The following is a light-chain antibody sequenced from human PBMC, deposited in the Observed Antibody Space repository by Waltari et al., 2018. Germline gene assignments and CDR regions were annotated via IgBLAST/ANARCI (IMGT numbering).Light chain of an antibody. Sequence: QSVLTQPPSVSGAPGQRVTISCSGSGSNIGAGYEVLWYRQLPGKAPTLLISGVNTRPPGVSDRFSGSQFDTSASLAIAGLQADDEADYYCQSYDTTLSVVFGGGTKLTVL. CDR1: GSNIGAGYE. CDR3: QSYDTTLSVV. V-gene: IGLV1-40*01. CDR2: GVN. J-gene: IGLJ2*01.